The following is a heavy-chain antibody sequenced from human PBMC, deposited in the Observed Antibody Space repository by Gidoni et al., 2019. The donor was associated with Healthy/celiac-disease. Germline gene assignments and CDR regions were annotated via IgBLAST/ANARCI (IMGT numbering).Heavy chain of an antibody. CDR3: ARHEQQWLGSDY. J-gene: IGHJ4*02. CDR1: GCRVTRYW. V-gene: IGHV5-51*01. D-gene: IGHD6-19*01. CDR2: IYPGESDT. Sequence: EVQLVQSGKEVKKPGESLKISGKGSGCRVTRYWIGWVRQMHGKGLEWLGIIYPGESDTRYSPSFQGQVTISADKSIRTAYLQWSSLTASDTATYYCARHEQQWLGSDYWGQGTLVTVSS.